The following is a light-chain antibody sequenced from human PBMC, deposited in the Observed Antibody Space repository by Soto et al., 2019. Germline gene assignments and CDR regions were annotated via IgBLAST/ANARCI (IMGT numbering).Light chain of an antibody. CDR1: QDVTTN. J-gene: IGKJ5*01. CDR2: DIS. Sequence: ISMPQFPAILSASPGEGATLSCRAAQDVTTNFPWYQLRRVQPPRLLIYDISTRATGVPARFSGSGSGTEFTLTISGLQSEDFALYFCQQYNNWPFSFGPGTRLEIK. CDR3: QQYNNWPFS. V-gene: IGKV3-15*01.